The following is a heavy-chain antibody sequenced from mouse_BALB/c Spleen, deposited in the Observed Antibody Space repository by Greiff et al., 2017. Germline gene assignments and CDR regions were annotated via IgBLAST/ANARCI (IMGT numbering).Heavy chain of an antibody. V-gene: IGHV2-9*02. J-gene: IGHJ4*01. CDR1: GFSLTSYG. Sequence: VKVVESGPGLVAPSQSLSITCTVSGFSLTSYGVHWVRQPPGKGLEWLGVIWAGGSTNYNSALMSRLSISKDNSKSQVFLKMNSLQTDDTAMYYCAREYGNYLYYAMDYWGQGTSVTVSS. CDR2: IWAGGST. D-gene: IGHD2-10*02. CDR3: AREYGNYLYYAMDY.